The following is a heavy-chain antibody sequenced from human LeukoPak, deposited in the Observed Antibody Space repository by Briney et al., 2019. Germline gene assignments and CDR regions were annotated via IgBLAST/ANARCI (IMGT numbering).Heavy chain of an antibody. CDR2: IKQDGSEK. Sequence: PGGSLRLSCAASGFTFSSYWMTWVRQAPGKGLEWVANIKQDGSEKYYVDFVKGRFTISRDNAKNSLYLQMNSLRAEDTAVYYCAKDHSSGSLDYWGQGTLVTVSS. V-gene: IGHV3-7*01. CDR3: AKDHSSGSLDY. CDR1: GFTFSSYW. J-gene: IGHJ4*02. D-gene: IGHD3-22*01.